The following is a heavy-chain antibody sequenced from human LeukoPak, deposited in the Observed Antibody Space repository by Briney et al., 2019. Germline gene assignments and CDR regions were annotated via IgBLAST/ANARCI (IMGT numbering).Heavy chain of an antibody. CDR3: ARDRYYYYDSSGYFDY. V-gene: IGHV1-69*13. D-gene: IGHD3-22*01. Sequence: SVKVSCKASGGTFSSYAISWVRQAPGQGLEWMGGIIPIFGTANYAQKFQGRVTITADESTSTAYMELSSLRSEDTAVYYCARDRYYYYDSSGYFDYWGQGTLVTVSS. CDR1: GGTFSSYA. CDR2: IIPIFGTA. J-gene: IGHJ4*02.